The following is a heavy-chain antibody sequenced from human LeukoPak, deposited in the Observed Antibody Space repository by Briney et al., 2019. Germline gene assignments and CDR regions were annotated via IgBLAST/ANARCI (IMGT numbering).Heavy chain of an antibody. CDR2: IYYSGST. J-gene: IGHJ4*02. CDR3: ARGVWFRELFDY. Sequence: PSETLSLTCTVSGGSISSSSYYWGWIRQPPGKGLEWIGSIYYSGSTYYNPSLKSRVTISVDTSKNQFSLKLSSVTAADTAVYYCARGVWFRELFDYWGQGTLVTVSS. CDR1: GGSISSSSYY. V-gene: IGHV4-39*07. D-gene: IGHD3-10*01.